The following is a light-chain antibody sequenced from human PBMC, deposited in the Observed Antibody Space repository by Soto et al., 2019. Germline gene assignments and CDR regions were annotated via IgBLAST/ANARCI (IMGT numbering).Light chain of an antibody. CDR3: AAWEDSQSVV. CDR1: SSNIGGNY. V-gene: IGLV1-47*01. CDR2: RDD. Sequence: QSVLTQPPSASGTPGQRVTISCSGSSSNIGGNYVYWYQQLPGTAPKLLIYRDDQRPSGVPDRFSGSKSGTSASLAISGLRSEDEADYHCAAWEDSQSVVFGGGTKL. J-gene: IGLJ2*01.